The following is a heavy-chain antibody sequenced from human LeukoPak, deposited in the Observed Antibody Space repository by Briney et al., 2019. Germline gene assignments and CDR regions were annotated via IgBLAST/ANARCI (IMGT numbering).Heavy chain of an antibody. CDR2: ISSSSSTI. CDR3: ARAGFTFSDYFGSFFDY. D-gene: IGHD3-10*01. Sequence: RSLRLSCAASGFTFSSYGMHWVRQAPGKGLEWVSHISSSSSTIYYADSVKGRFTISRDNAKNSLYLQMNSLRAEDTAVYYCARAGFTFSDYFGSFFDYWGQGTLVTVSS. CDR1: GFTFSSYG. J-gene: IGHJ4*02. V-gene: IGHV3-48*01.